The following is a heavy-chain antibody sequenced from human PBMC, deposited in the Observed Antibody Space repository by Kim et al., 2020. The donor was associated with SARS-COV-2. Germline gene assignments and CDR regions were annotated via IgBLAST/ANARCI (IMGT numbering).Heavy chain of an antibody. CDR3: AKEGVYYDSSGYYPYYYYGMDV. Sequence: GGSLRLSCAASGFTFSSYAMHWVRQAPGKGLEWVAVIWYDGSNKYYADSVKGRFTISRDNSKNTLYLQMNSLRAEDTAVYYCAKEGVYYDSSGYYPYYYYGMDVWGQGTTVTVSS. D-gene: IGHD3-22*01. CDR2: IWYDGSNK. V-gene: IGHV3-33*06. CDR1: GFTFSSYA. J-gene: IGHJ6*02.